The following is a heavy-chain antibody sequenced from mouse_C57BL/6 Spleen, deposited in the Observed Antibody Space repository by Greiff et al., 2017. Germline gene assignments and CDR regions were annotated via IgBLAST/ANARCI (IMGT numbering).Heavy chain of an antibody. CDR2: ISSGSSTI. Sequence: VQLKESGGGLVKPGGSLKLSCAASGFTFSDYGMHWVRQAPEKGLEWVAYISSGSSTIYYAETVKGRFTISRDNAKNTLFLQMTSLRSEDTAMYYCARGGAHYYAMDYWGQGTSVTVSS. CDR3: ARGGAHYYAMDY. D-gene: IGHD1-3*01. V-gene: IGHV5-17*01. J-gene: IGHJ4*01. CDR1: GFTFSDYG.